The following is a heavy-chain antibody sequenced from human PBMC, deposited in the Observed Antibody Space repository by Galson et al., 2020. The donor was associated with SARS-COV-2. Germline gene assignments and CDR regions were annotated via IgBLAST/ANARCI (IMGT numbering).Heavy chain of an antibody. CDR1: GLTFSDYF. Sequence: TGGSLRLSGAASGLTFSDYFMSWIRQTPGKGLEWVSYISTTGTYTNYAGPVKGRFTISRDNAKSSLYLQMNSLRAEDTAVYYCARAPRYCSGGSCPPVDYWGQGTLVTVSS. V-gene: IGHV3-11*06. CDR3: ARAPRYCSGGSCPPVDY. D-gene: IGHD2-15*01. CDR2: ISTTGTYT. J-gene: IGHJ4*02.